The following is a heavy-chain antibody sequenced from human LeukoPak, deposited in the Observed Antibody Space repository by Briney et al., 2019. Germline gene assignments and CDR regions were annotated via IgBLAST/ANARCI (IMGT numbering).Heavy chain of an antibody. CDR1: GGSFSGYY. CDR2: INHSGST. J-gene: IGHJ4*02. CDR3: ARGDYYDSTFDY. V-gene: IGHV4-34*01. Sequence: PSETLSLTCAVYGGSFSGYYWSWIRQPPGKGLEWIGEINHSGSTNYNPSLKSRVTISVDTSKNQFSLKLSSVTAADTAVYYCARGDYYDSTFDYWGQGTLVTVSS. D-gene: IGHD3-22*01.